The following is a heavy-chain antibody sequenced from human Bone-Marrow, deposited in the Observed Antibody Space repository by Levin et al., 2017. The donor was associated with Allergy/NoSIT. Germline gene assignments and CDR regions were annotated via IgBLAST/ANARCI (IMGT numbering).Heavy chain of an antibody. CDR3: ARSRYADYVDY. Sequence: PSETLSLTCTVSGDSISPYYWSWIRQPPGKGLEWMGYISYTGRPNYSPSLKSRVSISLDTSKNQFSLQLRSVAAADTAVYYCARSRYADYVDYWGQGTQVTVSS. CDR2: ISYTGRP. V-gene: IGHV4-59*01. D-gene: IGHD2-2*01. CDR1: GDSISPYY. J-gene: IGHJ4*02.